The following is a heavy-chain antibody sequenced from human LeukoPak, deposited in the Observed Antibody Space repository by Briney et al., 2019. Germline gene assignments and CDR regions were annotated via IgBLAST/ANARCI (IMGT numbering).Heavy chain of an antibody. V-gene: IGHV3-30*03. CDR3: ARSGYYGLGTKGFDH. CDR2: ISYDGSNK. Sequence: GGSLRLSCAASGFTFSTYGMHLVRQAPGKGLEWVAVISYDGSNKYYADSVKGRFTISRDNSKNTLYLQMNSLRPEDTAVYYCARSGYYGLGTKGFDHWGQGTLVTVSP. CDR1: GFTFSTYG. D-gene: IGHD3-10*01. J-gene: IGHJ4*02.